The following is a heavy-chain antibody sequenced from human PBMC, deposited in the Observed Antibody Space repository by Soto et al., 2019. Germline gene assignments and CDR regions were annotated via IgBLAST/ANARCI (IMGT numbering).Heavy chain of an antibody. CDR3: ARDTLADSTSLRFHS. V-gene: IGHV4-31*03. CDR1: GGSISSGGYY. D-gene: IGHD6-6*01. J-gene: IGHJ4*02. Sequence: SETLSLTCTVSGGSISSGGYYWSWIRQHPGKGLEWIGYIYYSGSTYYNPSLKSRVTISVDTSKNQFSLKLSSVTAADTAVYYCARDTLADSTSLRFHSRGQGILVTV. CDR2: IYYSGST.